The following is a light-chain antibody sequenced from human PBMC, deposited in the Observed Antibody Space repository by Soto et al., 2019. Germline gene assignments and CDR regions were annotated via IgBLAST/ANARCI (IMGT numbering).Light chain of an antibody. CDR2: KAS. CDR1: QSLLHSNGYNY. V-gene: IGKV1-5*03. Sequence: MTQSPLSLPVTPGEPASISCRSSQSLLHSNGYNYLAWYQQKPGKAPKLLIYKASTLKSGVPSRFSGSGSGTEFTLTISSLQPDDFAAYYCQQYNSYSPGWTFGQGTKVDI. CDR3: QQYNSYSPGWT. J-gene: IGKJ1*01.